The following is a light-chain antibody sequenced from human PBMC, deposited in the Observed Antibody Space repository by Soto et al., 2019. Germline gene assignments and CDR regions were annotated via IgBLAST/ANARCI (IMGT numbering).Light chain of an antibody. CDR2: KAS. Sequence: EIEETEGPSSMSESVGDRVTITCRESQGISSYLNWYRQKPGKTPKFLIYKASSLESGVPSRFSGSGSGTEFSLTISSLQPDDFPTYYCQHYNSYPEAFGQGTKVDIK. J-gene: IGKJ1*01. CDR3: QHYNSYPEA. CDR1: QGISSY. V-gene: IGKV1-5*03.